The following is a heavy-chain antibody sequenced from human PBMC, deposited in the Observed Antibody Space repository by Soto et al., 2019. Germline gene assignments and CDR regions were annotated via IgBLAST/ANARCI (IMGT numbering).Heavy chain of an antibody. J-gene: IGHJ5*02. D-gene: IGHD3-10*01. V-gene: IGHV4-39*01. CDR3: ATSVYYYGSGSYHNWFDP. CDR2: IYYSGST. CDR1: GGSISSSSYY. Sequence: NPSETLSLTCTVSGGSISSSSYYWGWIRQPPGKGLEWIGSIYYSGSTYYNPSLKSRVTISVDTSKNQFSLKLSSVTAADTAVYYCATSVYYYGSGSYHNWFDPWGQGTLVTVSS.